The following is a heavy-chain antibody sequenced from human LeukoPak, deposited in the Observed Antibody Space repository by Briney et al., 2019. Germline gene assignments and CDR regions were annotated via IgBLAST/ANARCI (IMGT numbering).Heavy chain of an antibody. V-gene: IGHV5-51*01. CDR1: GYSFTSRW. J-gene: IGHJ4*02. Sequence: GESLKISFKGSGYSFTSRWIGWVRQMPGKGLEWMGIIYPGDSGTRYSPSFQGQVTISADRSISTAYLQWSSLKASDTAMYYCARQAVAFDYWGQGTSVTVSS. CDR3: ARQAVAFDY. CDR2: IYPGDSGT. D-gene: IGHD4-23*01.